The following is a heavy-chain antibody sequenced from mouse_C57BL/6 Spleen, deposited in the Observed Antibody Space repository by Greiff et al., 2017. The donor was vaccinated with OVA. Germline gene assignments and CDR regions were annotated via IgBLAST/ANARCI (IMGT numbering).Heavy chain of an antibody. CDR3: ARPTAQAPNYYAMDY. CDR2: ISSGSSTI. D-gene: IGHD3-2*02. V-gene: IGHV5-17*01. J-gene: IGHJ4*01. CDR1: GFTFSDYG. Sequence: EVQLVESGGGLVKPGGSLKLSCAASGFTFSDYGMHWVRQAPEKGLEWVAYISSGSSTIYYADTVKGRFTISRDNAKNTLFLQMTSLRSEDTAMYYCARPTAQAPNYYAMDYWGQGTSVTVSS.